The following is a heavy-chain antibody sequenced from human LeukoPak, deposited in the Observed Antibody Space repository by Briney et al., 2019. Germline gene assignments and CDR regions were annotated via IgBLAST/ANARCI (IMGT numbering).Heavy chain of an antibody. CDR3: AKDPMTTVTTVDSD. J-gene: IGHJ4*02. Sequence: GGSLRLSCAASGFTFSSYVMSWVRQAPGKGLEWVSSISGNDGSTYYADSVKGRFTISRDNSKNTLYLQMNSLRAEDTAVYYCAKDPMTTVTTVDSDWGQGTLVTVSS. V-gene: IGHV3-23*01. D-gene: IGHD4-17*01. CDR2: ISGNDGST. CDR1: GFTFSSYV.